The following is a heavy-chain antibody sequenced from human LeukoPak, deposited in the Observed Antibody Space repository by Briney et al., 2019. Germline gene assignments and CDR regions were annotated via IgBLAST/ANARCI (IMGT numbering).Heavy chain of an antibody. Sequence: SVKVSCKASGGTFSSYAISWVRQAPGQGLEWMGRIIPILGIANYAQKFQGRVTITADKSTSTAYMELSSLRSEDTAVYYCANTQVYYYGMDVWGQGTTVTVSS. CDR2: IIPILGIA. J-gene: IGHJ6*02. CDR3: ANTQVYYYGMDV. CDR1: GGTFSSYA. V-gene: IGHV1-69*04.